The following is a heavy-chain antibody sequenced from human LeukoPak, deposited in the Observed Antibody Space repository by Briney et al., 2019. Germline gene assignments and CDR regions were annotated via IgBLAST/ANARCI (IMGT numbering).Heavy chain of an antibody. V-gene: IGHV3-7*03. J-gene: IGHJ4*02. Sequence: GGSLRLSCTASGFTFSNYWMSWVRQVPGKGLEWVANIKQDGSEKYYADSVKGRFTISRDNAKNSLYLQMNSLRAEDTAVYYCAKVGGWLVTVEPFDYWGQGTLVTVSS. D-gene: IGHD6-19*01. CDR2: IKQDGSEK. CDR1: GFTFSNYW. CDR3: AKVGGWLVTVEPFDY.